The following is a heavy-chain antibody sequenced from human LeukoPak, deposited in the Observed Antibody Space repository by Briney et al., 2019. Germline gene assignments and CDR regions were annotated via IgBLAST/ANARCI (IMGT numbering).Heavy chain of an antibody. D-gene: IGHD3-22*01. J-gene: IGHJ5*02. CDR2: ISAYNGNT. V-gene: IGHV1-18*04. CDR1: GYTFTSYG. Sequence: GASVKVSCKASGYTFTSYGISWVRQAPGQGLEWMGWISAYNGNTNYAQKLQGRVTMTTDTSTSTAYMELSSLRSEDTAVYYCARGSDYYDSSGYYRLEWFDPWGQGTLVTVSS. CDR3: ARGSDYYDSSGYYRLEWFDP.